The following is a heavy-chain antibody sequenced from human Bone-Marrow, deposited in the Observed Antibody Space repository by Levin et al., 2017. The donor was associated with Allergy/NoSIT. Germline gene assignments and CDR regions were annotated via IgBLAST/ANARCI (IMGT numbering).Heavy chain of an antibody. Sequence: GGSLRLSCVASGFTFSDYPLHWVRQAPGKGLEWVSVISYNENKKHYADSVKGRFTISRENSKNAVYLQMDSLRTDDTAVYYCARGPFLTGPDFWGQGTRVTVSS. J-gene: IGHJ4*02. D-gene: IGHD3-9*01. CDR2: ISYNENKK. V-gene: IGHV3-30*04. CDR3: ARGPFLTGPDF. CDR1: GFTFSDYP.